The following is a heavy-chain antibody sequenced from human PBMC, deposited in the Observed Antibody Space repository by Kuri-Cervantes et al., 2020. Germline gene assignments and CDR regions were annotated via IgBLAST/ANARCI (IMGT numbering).Heavy chain of an antibody. J-gene: IGHJ4*02. D-gene: IGHD5-24*01. Sequence: LRLSCTVSGGSISSGGYYWSWIRQHPGKGLEWIGYIYYSGSTYYNPSLKSRVTISADTSKNQFSLKLSSVTAADTAVYYCARQKLEMVTITGWGQGTLVTVSS. CDR1: GGSISSGGYY. V-gene: IGHV4-31*03. CDR2: IYYSGST. CDR3: ARQKLEMVTITG.